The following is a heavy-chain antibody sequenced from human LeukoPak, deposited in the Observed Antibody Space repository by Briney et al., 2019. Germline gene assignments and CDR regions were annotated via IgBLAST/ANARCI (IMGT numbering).Heavy chain of an antibody. V-gene: IGHV1-69*13. CDR2: IIPIIGTA. J-gene: IGHJ4*02. CDR1: GGTFSSYA. D-gene: IGHD5-12*01. Sequence: ASVKVSCKTSGGTFSSYAISWVRQAPGQGLEWMGGIIPIIGTANYAQKFQGRVTITADESTSTAYMELRSLRSEDTAVYYCARGPSGYLIYWGQGTLVTVYS. CDR3: ARGPSGYLIY.